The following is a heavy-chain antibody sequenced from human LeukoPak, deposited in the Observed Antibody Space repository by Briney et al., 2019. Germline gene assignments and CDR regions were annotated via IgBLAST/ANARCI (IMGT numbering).Heavy chain of an antibody. V-gene: IGHV3-7*03. CDR3: AKVESIAAAGGPLDY. D-gene: IGHD6-13*01. Sequence: GGSLRLSCAASGFTFSSYWMSWVRQAPGKGLEWVANIKQDGSEKYYVDSVKGRFTISRDNAKNSLYLQMNSLRAEDTALYYCAKVESIAAAGGPLDYWGQGTLVTVSS. CDR1: GFTFSSYW. CDR2: IKQDGSEK. J-gene: IGHJ4*02.